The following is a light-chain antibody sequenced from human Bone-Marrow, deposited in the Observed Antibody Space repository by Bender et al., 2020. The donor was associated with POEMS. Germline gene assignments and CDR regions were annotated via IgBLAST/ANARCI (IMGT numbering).Light chain of an antibody. CDR1: KLGEEY. Sequence: SYELTQPPSVSVSPGQTATITCSGEKLGEEYACWYQQKPGQSPVVVIYQDTNRPSGIPERFSGSNSGNTATLTISGTQAMDEADYYCQSWGSNTAVFGGGTKLTVL. CDR3: QSWGSNTAV. CDR2: QDT. J-gene: IGLJ2*01. V-gene: IGLV3-1*01.